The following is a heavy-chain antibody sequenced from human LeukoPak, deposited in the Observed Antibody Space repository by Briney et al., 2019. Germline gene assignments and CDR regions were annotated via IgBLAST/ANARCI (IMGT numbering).Heavy chain of an antibody. CDR3: ARLNYDYYYMDV. J-gene: IGHJ6*03. CDR2: INRSGST. Sequence: PSETLSLTCSVSGGTISSYYWSWIRQSPEKGLEWIAYINRSGSTNYNPSLKSRVTISIDTSKKQFSLRLSSVTAVDTAVYYCARLNYDYYYMDVWGKGTTVTVSS. V-gene: IGHV4-59*08. CDR1: GGTISSYY.